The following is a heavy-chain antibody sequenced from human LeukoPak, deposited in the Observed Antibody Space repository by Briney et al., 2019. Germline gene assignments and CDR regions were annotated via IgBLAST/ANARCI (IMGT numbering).Heavy chain of an antibody. V-gene: IGHV1-46*01. D-gene: IGHD2-2*01. CDR3: TRSFTRYCSSTSCYVLRDRYYYMDV. J-gene: IGHJ6*03. Sequence: ASVKVSCKASGYTFTSYYMHWVRQAPGQGLEWMGIINPSGGSTSYAQKFQGRVTMTRDMSTSTVYMDLSSLRSEDTAVYYCTRSFTRYCSSTSCYVLRDRYYYMDVWGKGTTVTVSS. CDR1: GYTFTSYY. CDR2: INPSGGST.